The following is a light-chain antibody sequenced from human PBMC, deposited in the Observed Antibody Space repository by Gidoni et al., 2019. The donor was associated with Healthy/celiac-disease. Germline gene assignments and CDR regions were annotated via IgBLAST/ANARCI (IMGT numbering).Light chain of an antibody. V-gene: IGLV2-23*02. J-gene: IGLJ1*01. CDR3: CSYAGSSTYV. Sequence: QSTLSQPASVACARGQAITISCTGTSIDGGSYNLVSWYQQHPGKAPNLMIYEVSKRPSVVSNRFSGSKSGNTASLTISVLQAEDEADYYCCSYAGSSTYVFGTGTKVTVL. CDR1: SIDGGSYNL. CDR2: EVS.